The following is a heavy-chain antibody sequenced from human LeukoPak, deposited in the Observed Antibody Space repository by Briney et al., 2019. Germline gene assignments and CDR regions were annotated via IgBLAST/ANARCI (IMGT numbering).Heavy chain of an antibody. J-gene: IGHJ4*02. D-gene: IGHD4-17*01. Sequence: PGRSLRLSCAASGFTFSSYGMHWDRQAPGKGLEWVAVIWYDGSNKYYADSVKGRFTISRDNSKNTLYLQMNSLRAEDTAVYYCARGDDYGDYFDYWGQGTLVTVSS. V-gene: IGHV3-33*01. CDR1: GFTFSSYG. CDR2: IWYDGSNK. CDR3: ARGDDYGDYFDY.